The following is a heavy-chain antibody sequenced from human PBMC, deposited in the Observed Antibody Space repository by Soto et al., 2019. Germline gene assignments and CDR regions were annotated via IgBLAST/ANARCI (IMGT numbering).Heavy chain of an antibody. D-gene: IGHD3-3*01. V-gene: IGHV4-34*01. J-gene: IGHJ4*02. CDR3: ARGYYDFWSGYQPPDY. CDR2: INHSGST. Sequence: EGLSVTCSVYGGSFSGYYWSWIRQPPGKGLEWIGEINHSGSTNYNPSLKSRVTISVDTSKNQFSLKLSSVTAADTAVYYCARGYYDFWSGYQPPDYWGQGTLVTVSS. CDR1: GGSFSGYY.